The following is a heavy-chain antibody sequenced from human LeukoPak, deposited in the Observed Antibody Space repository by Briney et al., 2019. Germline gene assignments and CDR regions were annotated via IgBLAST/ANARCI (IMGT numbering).Heavy chain of an antibody. CDR2: ISTSSSYI. CDR3: ARDMVRGVITPFFFDY. Sequence: PGGSLRLSCAASGFTFSSYSMNWVRQAPGKGLEWVSSISTSSSYIYYSDSVKGRFTISRDNAKNSLYLQMNSLRAEDTAVYYCARDMVRGVITPFFFDYWGQGTQVTVSS. J-gene: IGHJ4*02. CDR1: GFTFSSYS. D-gene: IGHD3-10*01. V-gene: IGHV3-21*01.